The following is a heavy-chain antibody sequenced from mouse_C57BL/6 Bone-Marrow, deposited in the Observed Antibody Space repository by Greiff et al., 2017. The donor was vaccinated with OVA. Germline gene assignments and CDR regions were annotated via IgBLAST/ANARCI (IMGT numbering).Heavy chain of an antibody. CDR2: ISNGGGST. V-gene: IGHV5-12*01. CDR3: ARLRRGGFDY. Sequence: EVHLVESGGGLVQPGGSLKLSCAASGFTFSDYYMYWVRQTPEKRLEWVAYISNGGGSTYYPDTVKGRFTISRDNAKNTLYLQMSRLKSEDTAMYYCARLRRGGFDYWGQGTTLTVSS. D-gene: IGHD2-12*01. J-gene: IGHJ2*01. CDR1: GFTFSDYY.